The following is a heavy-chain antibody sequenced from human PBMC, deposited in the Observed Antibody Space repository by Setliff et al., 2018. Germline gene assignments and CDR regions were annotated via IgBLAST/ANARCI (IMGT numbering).Heavy chain of an antibody. D-gene: IGHD2-15*01. CDR2: ISYSGTS. J-gene: IGHJ4*01. CDR1: GGSISPYY. CDR3: VRPGGTTVVARHFDY. Sequence: KPSETLSLTCSVSGGSISPYYWIWIRQSPGKGLEWIGSISYSGTSYYNASVESRVTISIDTSRNQFSLELRSVTVADTATYYCVRPGGTTVVARHFDYWGAGILVTVSS. V-gene: IGHV4-59*05.